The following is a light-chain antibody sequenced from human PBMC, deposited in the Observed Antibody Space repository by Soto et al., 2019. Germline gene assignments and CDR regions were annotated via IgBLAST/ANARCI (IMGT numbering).Light chain of an antibody. Sequence: QSALTQPPSVSGSPGQSVTISCTGTSSDIGAYNRVSWYQQPPGTAPKLMIYEVRDRTSGVPDRFSGSKSGNTASLTISGLQAEYEADYYCSSYTSSNTLIFGGGTKRTVL. CDR2: EVR. CDR3: SSYTSSNTLI. CDR1: SSDIGAYNR. J-gene: IGLJ2*01. V-gene: IGLV2-18*02.